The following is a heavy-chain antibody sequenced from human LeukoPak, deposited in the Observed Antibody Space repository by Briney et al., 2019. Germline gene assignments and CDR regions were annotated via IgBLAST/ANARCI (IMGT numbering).Heavy chain of an antibody. Sequence: GGSLRLSCAASGFTFSSYSMNWVSQAPGKGLEWVSSISSSSSYIYYADSVKGRFTISRDNAKNSLYLQMNSLRAEDTAVYYCASSRDGYKGAFDIWGQGTMVTVSS. D-gene: IGHD5-24*01. V-gene: IGHV3-21*01. J-gene: IGHJ3*02. CDR1: GFTFSSYS. CDR3: ASSRDGYKGAFDI. CDR2: ISSSSSYI.